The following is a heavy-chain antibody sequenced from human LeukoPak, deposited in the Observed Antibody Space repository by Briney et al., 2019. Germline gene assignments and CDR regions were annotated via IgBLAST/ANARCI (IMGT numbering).Heavy chain of an antibody. J-gene: IGHJ6*02. CDR2: ISSSSSYI. D-gene: IGHD3-9*01. CDR1: GFTFSSYS. CDR3: ARSPLYFDWLGRPTGNGMDV. Sequence: PGGSLRLSCAASGFTFSSYSMNWVRQAPGKGLEWVSSISSSSSYIYYADSVKGRFTISRDNAKNSLYLQMNSLRAEDTAVYYCARSPLYFDWLGRPTGNGMDVWGQGTTVTVSS. V-gene: IGHV3-21*01.